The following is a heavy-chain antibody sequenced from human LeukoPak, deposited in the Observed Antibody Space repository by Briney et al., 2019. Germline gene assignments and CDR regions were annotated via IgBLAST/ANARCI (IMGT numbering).Heavy chain of an antibody. Sequence: APVKVSCKASGYTFTGYYMHWVRQAPGQGLEWMGWINPNSGGTNYAQKFQGRVTMTRDTSISTAYMELSRLRSDDTAVYYCAREIFGVVIFDYWGQGTLVTVSS. J-gene: IGHJ4*02. V-gene: IGHV1-2*02. CDR1: GYTFTGYY. D-gene: IGHD3-3*01. CDR2: INPNSGGT. CDR3: AREIFGVVIFDY.